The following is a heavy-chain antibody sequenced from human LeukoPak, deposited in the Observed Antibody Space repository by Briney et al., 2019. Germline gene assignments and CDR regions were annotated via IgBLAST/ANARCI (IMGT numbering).Heavy chain of an antibody. CDR2: MNPNSGNT. V-gene: IGHV1-8*01. J-gene: IGHJ5*02. CDR1: GYTFTSYD. Sequence: ASVEVSCKASGYTFTSYDINWVRQATGQGREWMGWMNPNSGNTGYAQKFQGRVTMTRNTSISTAYMELGSLRSEDTAVYYCARHKIGGEFNLIPYNWFDPWGQGTLVTVSS. CDR3: ARHKIGGEFNLIPYNWFDP. D-gene: IGHD3-10*01.